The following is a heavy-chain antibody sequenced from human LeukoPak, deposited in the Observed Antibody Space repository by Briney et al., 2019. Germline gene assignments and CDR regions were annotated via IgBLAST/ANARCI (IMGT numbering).Heavy chain of an antibody. CDR1: GYTFTSYG. Sequence: GASVKVSCKASGYTFTSYGISWVRQAPGQGLEWMGWISAYNGNTNYAQKFQGRVTMTRDTSISTAYMELSRLRSDDTAVYYCARYSAWESFDYWGQGTLVTVSS. CDR3: ARYSAWESFDY. D-gene: IGHD1-26*01. CDR2: ISAYNGNT. V-gene: IGHV1-18*01. J-gene: IGHJ4*02.